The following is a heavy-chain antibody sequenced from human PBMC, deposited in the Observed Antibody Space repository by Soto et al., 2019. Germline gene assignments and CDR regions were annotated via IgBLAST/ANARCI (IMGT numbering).Heavy chain of an antibody. Sequence: GGSLRLSCAASGFTFSSYAMSWVRQAPGKGLEWVSAISGSGGSTYYADSVKGRFTISRDNSKNTLYLQMNSLRAEDTAVYYCAKKPDYDYGEGGWFDPWGQGTLVTVSS. V-gene: IGHV3-23*01. CDR1: GFTFSSYA. D-gene: IGHD4-17*01. CDR2: ISGSGGST. CDR3: AKKPDYDYGEGGWFDP. J-gene: IGHJ5*02.